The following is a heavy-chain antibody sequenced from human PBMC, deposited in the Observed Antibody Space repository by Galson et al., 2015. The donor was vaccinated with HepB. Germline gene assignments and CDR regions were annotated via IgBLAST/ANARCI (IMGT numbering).Heavy chain of an antibody. J-gene: IGHJ4*02. Sequence: SLRLSCAASGFTFSNYWMSWVRQAPGKGLEWVANIKQDGSEKYYVDSVKGRFTISRDNARNSLYLQMNSLRAEDTAVYYCARNIIAGSKPDYFDYSGQGTLVTVSS. CDR3: ARNIIAGSKPDYFDY. D-gene: IGHD1-20*01. V-gene: IGHV3-7*03. CDR1: GFTFSNYW. CDR2: IKQDGSEK.